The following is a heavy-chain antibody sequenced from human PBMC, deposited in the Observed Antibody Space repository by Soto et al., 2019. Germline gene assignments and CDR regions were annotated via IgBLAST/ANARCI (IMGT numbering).Heavy chain of an antibody. D-gene: IGHD3-3*01. CDR3: ARVGYDFWSGYSTFDY. J-gene: IGHJ4*02. CDR1: GFTFSSYG. CDR2: IWYDGSNK. V-gene: IGHV3-33*01. Sequence: PGGSLRLSCAASGFTFSSYGMHWVRQAPGKGLEWVAVIWYDGSNKYYADSVKGRFTISRDNSKNTLYLQMNSLRAEDTAVYYCARVGYDFWSGYSTFDYWGQGTLVTVSS.